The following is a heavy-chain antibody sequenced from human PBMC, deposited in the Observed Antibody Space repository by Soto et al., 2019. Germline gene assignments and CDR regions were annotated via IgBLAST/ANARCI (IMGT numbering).Heavy chain of an antibody. D-gene: IGHD2-21*01. J-gene: IGHJ5*02. V-gene: IGHV3-21*01. CDR1: GFTFNTYD. CDR3: VMSGTARLLRHSWFDT. CDR2: ITASSAYI. Sequence: EVQLVESGGGLVKPGGFLRLSCAASGFTFNTYDMNWVRQAPGKGLEWVSSITASSAYIYYADSVRGHITISRDNAKNSPFLQTHSLCAEDTAVYYCVMSGTARLLRHSWFDTWGQGTLVTVSS.